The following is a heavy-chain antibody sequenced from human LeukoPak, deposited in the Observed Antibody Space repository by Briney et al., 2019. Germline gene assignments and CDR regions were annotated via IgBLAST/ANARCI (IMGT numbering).Heavy chain of an antibody. Sequence: GASVKVSCRASGYTFTTYGINWMRQAPGQGLEWMGWINPNNGGTKYAQKFQGRVTMTRDTSISTAYMEVSRLRSDDTAVYYCARAVGGNYYGTETDDYWGQGTLVTVSS. CDR3: ARAVGGNYYGTETDDY. V-gene: IGHV1-2*02. D-gene: IGHD3-10*01. J-gene: IGHJ4*02. CDR1: GYTFTTYG. CDR2: INPNNGGT.